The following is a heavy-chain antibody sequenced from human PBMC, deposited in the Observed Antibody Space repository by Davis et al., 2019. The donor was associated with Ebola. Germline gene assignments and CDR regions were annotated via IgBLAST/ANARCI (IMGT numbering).Heavy chain of an antibody. CDR3: ARTYGDSHY. V-gene: IGHV3-53*01. J-gene: IGHJ4*02. D-gene: IGHD4-17*01. Sequence: GGSLRLSCAASGFTFSSNHMSWVRQAPGKGLEWVSVIYSGGSTYYADSVKGRFTISRDNSKNTLYLQMNSLRAEDTAVYYCARTYGDSHYWGQGTLVTVSS. CDR2: IYSGGST. CDR1: GFTFSSNH.